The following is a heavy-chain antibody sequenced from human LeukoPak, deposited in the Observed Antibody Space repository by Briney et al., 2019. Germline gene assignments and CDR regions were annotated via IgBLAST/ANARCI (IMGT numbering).Heavy chain of an antibody. CDR3: ARDHTYYYGSGSAEDAFDV. V-gene: IGHV3-21*01. CDR2: ISSSSTYI. J-gene: IGHJ3*01. CDR1: GFTFDDYG. D-gene: IGHD3-10*01. Sequence: GGSLRLSCAASGFTFDDYGMSWVRQAPGKGLEWVSSISSSSTYIYYADSVKGRFTISRDNAKNSLYLQMNSLRAEDTAVYYCARDHTYYYGSGSAEDAFDVWGQGTMVTVSS.